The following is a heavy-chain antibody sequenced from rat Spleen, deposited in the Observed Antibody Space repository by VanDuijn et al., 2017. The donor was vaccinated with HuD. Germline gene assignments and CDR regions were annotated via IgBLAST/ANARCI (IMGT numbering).Heavy chain of an antibody. J-gene: IGHJ3*01. CDR3: IKVLGNWFAY. CDR1: GFTFDDYG. Sequence: EVQLVESGGGLVQPGRSLKLSCAASGFTFDDYGMAWVRQAPKNGLEWVASINWGWSSTYYPDNVKGRFTISRDNAKNALYLQMNNLRSEDTAIYYCIKVLGNWFAYWGQGTLVTVSS. D-gene: IGHD5-1*01. CDR2: INWGWSST. V-gene: IGHV5-36*01.